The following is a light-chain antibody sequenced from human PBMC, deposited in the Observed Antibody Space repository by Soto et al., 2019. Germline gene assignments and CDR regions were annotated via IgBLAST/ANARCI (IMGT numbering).Light chain of an antibody. CDR1: QTVSNNY. J-gene: IGKJ1*01. V-gene: IGKV3-20*01. Sequence: EIVLTQSPCTLSLSPGERATLSCRASQTVSNNYLAWYQQKPGQAPRLLIYGTSNRATGIPDRFSGSGSGTDFTLTISSLQPVDFATYYCQQYNSYSWTFGQGTKVDIK. CDR2: GTS. CDR3: QQYNSYSWT.